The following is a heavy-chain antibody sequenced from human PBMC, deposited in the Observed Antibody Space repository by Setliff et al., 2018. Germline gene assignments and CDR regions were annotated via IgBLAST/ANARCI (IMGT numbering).Heavy chain of an antibody. D-gene: IGHD3-16*02. J-gene: IGHJ3*02. CDR2: ISSSGSTI. CDR3: AKSNYDYVWGSYRYTEWAFDI. Sequence: LSLTCTVSGGSISSGDYYWSWIRQAPGKGLEWVSYISSSGSTIYYADSVKGRFTISRDNSENTLYLQMNSLRAEDTAVYYCAKSNYDYVWGSYRYTEWAFDIWGQGTMVTVSS. V-gene: IGHV3-11*04. CDR1: GGSISSGDYY.